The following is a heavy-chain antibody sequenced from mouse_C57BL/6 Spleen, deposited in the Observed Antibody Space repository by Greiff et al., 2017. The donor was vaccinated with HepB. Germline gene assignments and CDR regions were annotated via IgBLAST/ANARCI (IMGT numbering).Heavy chain of an antibody. D-gene: IGHD2-2*01. Sequence: QVQLQQSGPGLVAPSQRLSITCTVSGFSLTSYAISWVRQPPGKGLEWLGVIWTGGGTNYNSALKSRLSISKDNSKSQVCLKMNSLQTDDTARYYCALYYGYGGPVPYWGQGTLVTVSA. CDR2: IWTGGGT. V-gene: IGHV2-9-1*01. CDR3: ALYYGYGGPVPY. CDR1: GFSLTSYA. J-gene: IGHJ3*01.